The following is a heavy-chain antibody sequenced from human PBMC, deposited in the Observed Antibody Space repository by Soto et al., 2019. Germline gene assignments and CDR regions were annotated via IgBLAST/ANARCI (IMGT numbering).Heavy chain of an antibody. CDR3: ATKGPQTAAGTFDY. Sequence: QVQLQQWGAGLLKPSETLSLTCAVYGGSFSGYYWSSIRQPPGKGLEWIGEINHSGSTNYNPSLKSRVTISVDTSKNQFSLKLSSVTAADTAVYYCATKGPQTAAGTFDYWGQGTLVTVSS. CDR1: GGSFSGYY. V-gene: IGHV4-34*01. D-gene: IGHD6-13*01. J-gene: IGHJ4*02. CDR2: INHSGST.